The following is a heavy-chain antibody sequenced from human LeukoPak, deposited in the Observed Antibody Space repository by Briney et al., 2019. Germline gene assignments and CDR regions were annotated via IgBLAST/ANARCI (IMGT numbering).Heavy chain of an antibody. CDR1: GFTFSNCA. J-gene: IGHJ4*02. CDR2: ISGTGGST. CDR3: AKYLQANYYGSGGYFDY. Sequence: GGSLRLSCAASGFTFSNCAMGWVRQAPGTGLEWVSAISGTGGSTYYADSVKGRFTISRDNSKNTLYLQMNSLRVEDTAVYYCAKYLQANYYGSGGYFDYWGQGTLVTVSS. D-gene: IGHD3-10*01. V-gene: IGHV3-23*01.